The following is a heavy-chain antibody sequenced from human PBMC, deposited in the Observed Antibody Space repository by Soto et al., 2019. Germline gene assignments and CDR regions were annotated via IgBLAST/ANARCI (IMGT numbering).Heavy chain of an antibody. V-gene: IGHV3-23*01. J-gene: IGHJ4*02. CDR1: GFTFSSYA. CDR2: ISGSGGST. Sequence: GGSLRLSCAASGFTFSSYAMSWVRQAPGKGLEWVSAISGSGGSTYYADSVKGRFTISRDNSKNTLYLQMNSLRAKDTAVYYCAKDRGYYDSSGCFDYWGQGTLVTVSS. D-gene: IGHD3-22*01. CDR3: AKDRGYYDSSGCFDY.